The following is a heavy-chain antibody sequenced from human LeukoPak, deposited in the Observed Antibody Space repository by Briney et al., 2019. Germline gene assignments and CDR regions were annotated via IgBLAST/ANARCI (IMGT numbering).Heavy chain of an antibody. D-gene: IGHD6-19*01. J-gene: IGHJ4*02. CDR2: ISGSGGST. CDR3: AKDHSSGWDERDH. CDR1: GFTFSSYA. Sequence: PGGSLRLSCAASGFTFSSYAMSWVRQAPGKGLEWVSAISGSGGSTYYADSVKGRFTISRDNSKNTPYLQMNSLRAEDTAVYYCAKDHSSGWDERDHWGQGTLVTVSS. V-gene: IGHV3-23*01.